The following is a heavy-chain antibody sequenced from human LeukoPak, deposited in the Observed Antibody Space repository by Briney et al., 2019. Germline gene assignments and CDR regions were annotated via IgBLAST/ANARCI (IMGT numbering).Heavy chain of an antibody. CDR1: GFTFSSYW. J-gene: IGHJ4*02. CDR2: INSDGSST. Sequence: GGSLILSCAASGFTFSSYWMHWVRQAPGKGLVWVSRINSDGSSTSYADSVKGRFTISRDNAKNSLYLQMNSVKAEDTALYYCAKDIALYYYGSGSFDYWGQRTLVTVSS. V-gene: IGHV3-74*01. CDR3: AKDIALYYYGSGSFDY. D-gene: IGHD3-10*01.